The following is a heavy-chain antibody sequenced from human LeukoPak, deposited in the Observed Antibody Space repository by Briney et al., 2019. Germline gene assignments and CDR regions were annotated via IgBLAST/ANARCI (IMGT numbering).Heavy chain of an antibody. J-gene: IGHJ4*02. CDR1: GFTFSSYW. CDR3: AKVSGRLLWELLHVDY. D-gene: IGHD1-26*01. CDR2: INSDGSST. Sequence: GGSLRLSCAASGFTFSSYWMHWVRQAPGKGLVWVSRINSDGSSTNYADSVKGRFTISRDNAKNTLYLQMNSLRAEDTAVYYCAKVSGRLLWELLHVDYWGQGTLVTVSS. V-gene: IGHV3-74*01.